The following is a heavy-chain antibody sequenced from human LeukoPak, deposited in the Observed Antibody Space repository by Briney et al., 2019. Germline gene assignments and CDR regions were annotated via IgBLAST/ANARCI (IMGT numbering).Heavy chain of an antibody. CDR2: IYYIGST. D-gene: IGHD2-15*01. V-gene: IGHV4-39*07. J-gene: IGHJ4*02. Sequence: SETLSLTCTVSGGSISSSSYYWGWIRQPPGKGLEWIGNIYYIGSTDYNPSLKSRVTISVDTSKNQFSLKLSSVTAADTAVYYCARGRYVADSYYFDYWGQGTLVTVSS. CDR1: GGSISSSSYY. CDR3: ARGRYVADSYYFDY.